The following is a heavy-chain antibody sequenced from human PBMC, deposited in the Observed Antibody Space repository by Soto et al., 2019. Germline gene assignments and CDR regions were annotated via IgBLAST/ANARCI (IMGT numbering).Heavy chain of an antibody. D-gene: IGHD3-3*01. Sequence: GGSLRLSCRASGSDFSTYSMNWVRQAPGQGLEWIAYVSLDSDSIQYADSVKGRFTISRDDAENSLYLQMDSLRDEDTATYYCARLYYDYVWGQGTTVTVSS. CDR2: VSLDSDSI. CDR3: ARLYYDYV. V-gene: IGHV3-48*02. J-gene: IGHJ6*02. CDR1: GSDFSTYS.